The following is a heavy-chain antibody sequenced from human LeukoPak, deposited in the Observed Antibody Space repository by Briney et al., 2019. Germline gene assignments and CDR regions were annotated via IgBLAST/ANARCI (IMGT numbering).Heavy chain of an antibody. CDR3: ARGLGINGLALDM. V-gene: IGHV3-7*05. CDR1: GFTFSSNW. Sequence: GGSLRLSCAAAGFTFSSNWMSWVRQAPGKGLQWVANIKQDGSEKYYVDSVKGRFTISRDNAKKSLYLQMNSLRGEDTAVYYCARGLGINGLALDMWGQGTMVTVSS. J-gene: IGHJ3*02. CDR2: IKQDGSEK. D-gene: IGHD3-10*01.